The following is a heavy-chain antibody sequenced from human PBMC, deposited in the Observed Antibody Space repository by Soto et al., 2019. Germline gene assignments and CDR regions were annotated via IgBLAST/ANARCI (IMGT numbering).Heavy chain of an antibody. CDR2: SSAYNGNT. J-gene: IGHJ4*02. CDR3: ARYWSFGRYSVVLRAAMMAFDY. Sequence: QVQLVQSGAEVKKPGASVKVSCKASGYTFTSYGISWVRQAPGQGLEWMGWSSAYNGNTNYAQKLQGRVTMATCTSSSSAYLERRSLRFYDAAVYYCARYWSFGRYSVVLRAAMMAFDYWGQGTLHTVFS. D-gene: IGHD2-2*01. CDR1: GYTFTSYG. V-gene: IGHV1-18*01.